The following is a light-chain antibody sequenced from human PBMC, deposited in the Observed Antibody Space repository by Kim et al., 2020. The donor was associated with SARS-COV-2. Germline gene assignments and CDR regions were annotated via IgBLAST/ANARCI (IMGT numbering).Light chain of an antibody. J-gene: IGKJ3*01. CDR3: QQSNSFPFT. V-gene: IGKV1-12*02. Sequence: GDTVTSSCRASQGISDWLAWYQQKPGKAPKVLIYAASNLQSGVPSRFSGTGSGTDFTLTITSLQPEDFATYFCQQSNSFPFTFGPGTKVDIK. CDR1: QGISDW. CDR2: AAS.